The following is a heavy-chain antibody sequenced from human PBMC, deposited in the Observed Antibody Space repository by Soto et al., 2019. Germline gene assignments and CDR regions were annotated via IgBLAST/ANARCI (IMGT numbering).Heavy chain of an antibody. CDR1: GGSFSGYY. CDR2: INHSGST. D-gene: IGHD3-3*01. CDR3: ARRWSSFYGMDV. J-gene: IGHJ6*02. V-gene: IGHV4-34*01. Sequence: PSETLSLTCAVYGGSFSGYYWSWIRQPPGKGPEWIGEINHSGSTNYNPSLMSRVTISVDTSKNQFSLKMSSVTAADTAVYYCARRWSSFYGMDVWGQGTTVTVSS.